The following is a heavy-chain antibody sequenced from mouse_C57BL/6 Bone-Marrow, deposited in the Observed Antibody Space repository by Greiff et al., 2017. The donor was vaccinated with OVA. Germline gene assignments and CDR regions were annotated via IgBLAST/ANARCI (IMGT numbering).Heavy chain of an antibody. V-gene: IGHV5-17*01. CDR1: GFTFSDYG. Sequence: EVNVVESGGGLVKPGGSLKLSCAASGFTFSDYGMHWVRQAPEKGLEWVAYISSGSSTIYYADTVKGRFTISRDNAKNTLFLQMTSLRSEDTAMYYCARSGYYYFDYWGQGTTLTVSS. D-gene: IGHD2-3*01. CDR3: ARSGYYYFDY. CDR2: ISSGSSTI. J-gene: IGHJ2*01.